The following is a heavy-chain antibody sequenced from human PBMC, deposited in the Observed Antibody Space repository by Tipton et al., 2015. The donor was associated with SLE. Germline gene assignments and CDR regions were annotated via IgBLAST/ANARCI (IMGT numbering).Heavy chain of an antibody. J-gene: IGHJ4*02. CDR1: GDSITSDY. CDR2: ISYSGST. V-gene: IGHV4-59*01. Sequence: TLSLTCTVSGDSITSDYWTWIRQPPGKGLEWIGYISYSGSTNYNPSVRSRVSISLDTSKNQVSLRLSSVTAADTAVYYFTRDRGNTVLYYWGQGTLVTVSS. CDR3: TRDRGNTVLYY. D-gene: IGHD4-17*01.